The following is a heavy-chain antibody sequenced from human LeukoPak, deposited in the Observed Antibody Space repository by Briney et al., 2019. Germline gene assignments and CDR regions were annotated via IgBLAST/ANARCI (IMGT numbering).Heavy chain of an antibody. CDR3: ASSYGDYFHDAFDI. CDR2: MYYRGNT. CDR1: GGSIRSYY. D-gene: IGHD4-17*01. V-gene: IGHV4-59*01. Sequence: SETLSLTCTVSGGSIRSYYWSWIRQPPGKGLEWIGYMYYRGNTNYNPSLKSRVTISVDTSKNQFSLKLSSVTAADTAVYYCASSYGDYFHDAFDIWGQGTMVTVSS. J-gene: IGHJ3*02.